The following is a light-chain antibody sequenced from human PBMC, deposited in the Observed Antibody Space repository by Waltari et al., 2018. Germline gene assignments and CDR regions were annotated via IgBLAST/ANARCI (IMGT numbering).Light chain of an antibody. CDR1: ESVSHN. Sequence: EVVMTQSPATLSVSPGERATLSCTANESVSHNLAWYQQKPGQAPRLLKYSASSRATGIPARFSGSGSGTEFTLTISSLQSEDFATYYCQQYNNWPPLTFGGGTKVQIK. CDR3: QQYNNWPPLT. V-gene: IGKV3-15*01. J-gene: IGKJ4*01. CDR2: SAS.